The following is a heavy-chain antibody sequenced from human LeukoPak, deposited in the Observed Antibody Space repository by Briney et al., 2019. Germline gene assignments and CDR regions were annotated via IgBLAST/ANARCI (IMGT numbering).Heavy chain of an antibody. CDR1: GGSFSGYY. V-gene: IGHV4-34*01. Sequence: SETLPLTCAVYGGSFSGYYWSWIRQPPGKGLEWIGEINHSGSTNYNPSLKSRVTISVDTSKNQFSLKLSSVTAADTAVYYCARTTDIVVVPAADNWFDPWGQGTLVTVSS. CDR2: INHSGST. D-gene: IGHD2-2*01. CDR3: ARTTDIVVVPAADNWFDP. J-gene: IGHJ5*02.